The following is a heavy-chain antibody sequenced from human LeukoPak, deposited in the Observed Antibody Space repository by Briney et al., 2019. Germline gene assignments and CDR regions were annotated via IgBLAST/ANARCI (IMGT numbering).Heavy chain of an antibody. CDR2: ISSSSSYI. CDR3: ARGVVRYFDY. V-gene: IGHV3-21*01. CDR1: GFTFSGYS. J-gene: IGHJ4*02. Sequence: GGSLRLSCAASGFTFSGYSMNWVRQAPGKGLEWVSSISSSSSYIYYADSVKGRFTISRDNAKNSLYLQMNSLRAEDTAVYHCARGVVRYFDYWGQGALVTVSS. D-gene: IGHD3-9*01.